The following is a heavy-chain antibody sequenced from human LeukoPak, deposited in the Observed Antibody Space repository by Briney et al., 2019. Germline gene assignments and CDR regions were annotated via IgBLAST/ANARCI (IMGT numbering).Heavy chain of an antibody. J-gene: IGHJ4*02. CDR1: GFTFSLYE. Sequence: GGSLRLSCAASGFTFSLYEMNWVRQAPGKGLEWVSYIRSGGSPIYYADSARGRFTISRDNAKNSLYLQMNSLRDEDTAVYYCVRDPDALDYWGQGTLVTVSS. V-gene: IGHV3-48*03. CDR3: VRDPDALDY. CDR2: IRSGGSPI.